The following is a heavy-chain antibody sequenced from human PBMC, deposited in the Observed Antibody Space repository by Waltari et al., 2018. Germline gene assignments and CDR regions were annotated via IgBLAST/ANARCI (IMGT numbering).Heavy chain of an antibody. Sequence: EVQLVESGGGLVQPGGSLRLSCAASGFSFSSYWMTWVRQTQGRGVEWVANIKQDGSEQNYVDSVKGRFTISRDNANNSLHLQMHSLRAEDTAVYSCARESSSFSNYISYGMDVWGQGTTVTVAS. CDR2: IKQDGSEQ. V-gene: IGHV3-7*01. CDR3: ARESSSFSNYISYGMDV. CDR1: GFSFSSYW. J-gene: IGHJ6*02. D-gene: IGHD4-4*01.